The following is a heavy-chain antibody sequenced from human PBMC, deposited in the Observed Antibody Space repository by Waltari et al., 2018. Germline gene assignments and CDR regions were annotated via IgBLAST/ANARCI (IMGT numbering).Heavy chain of an antibody. CDR3: ASLSRRMAAAGIY. J-gene: IGHJ4*02. Sequence: EVQLVESGGGLVKPGGSLRLSCAASGFTFSSYSMNWVRQAPGKGLEWVSSISSSSSYIYYADSVKGRFTISRDNAKNSLYLQMNSLRAEDTAVYYCASLSRRMAAAGIYWGQGTLVTVSS. CDR1: GFTFSSYS. V-gene: IGHV3-21*01. CDR2: ISSSSSYI. D-gene: IGHD6-13*01.